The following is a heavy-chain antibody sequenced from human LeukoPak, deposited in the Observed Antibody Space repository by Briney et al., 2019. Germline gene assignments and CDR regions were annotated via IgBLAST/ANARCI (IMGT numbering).Heavy chain of an antibody. CDR2: ISSSGGPI. D-gene: IGHD2-15*01. CDR1: GFSFSSYE. J-gene: IGHJ4*02. V-gene: IGHV3-48*03. CDR3: ARDGYCSGGSCLD. Sequence: PGGSLRLSCEASGFSFSSYEMNWVRQAPGKGLEWVSYISSSGGPIYYADSVKGRFTISRDNAKNSLYLQMNSLRAEDTAVYYCARDGYCSGGSCLDWGQGTLVTVSS.